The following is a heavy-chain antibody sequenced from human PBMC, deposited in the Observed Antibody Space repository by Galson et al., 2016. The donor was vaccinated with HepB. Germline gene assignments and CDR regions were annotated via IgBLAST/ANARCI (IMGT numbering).Heavy chain of an antibody. V-gene: IGHV3-7*03. D-gene: IGHD5-24*01. Sequence: FLRPSCAVSELTFNSYWMSSVRQAPGKGLEWVSNINQAGSEKYYVDFGKGRFTISRDKAKNSLYLQMNRLRAEDTAVYYCAREQLPPAWESYYYSYYYGLDVWGQGTTVTVSS. CDR1: ELTFNSYW. CDR2: INQAGSEK. J-gene: IGHJ6*02. CDR3: AREQLPPAWESYYYSYYYGLDV.